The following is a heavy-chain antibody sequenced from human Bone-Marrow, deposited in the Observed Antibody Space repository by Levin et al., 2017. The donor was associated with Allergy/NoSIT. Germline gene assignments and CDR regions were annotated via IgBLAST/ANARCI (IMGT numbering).Heavy chain of an antibody. J-gene: IGHJ4*02. D-gene: IGHD4-23*01. CDR2: LRGSGDST. Sequence: QSGGSLRLSCAASGFTFSSYAMTWVRQAPGKGLEWVSGLRGSGDSTYYADSVKGRFTVSRDNSKNTLFLQMNSLRDEDTAVYYCAKDRDYGGSSGVFDYWGQGTLVTVSS. CDR3: AKDRDYGGSSGVFDY. V-gene: IGHV3-23*01. CDR1: GFTFSSYA.